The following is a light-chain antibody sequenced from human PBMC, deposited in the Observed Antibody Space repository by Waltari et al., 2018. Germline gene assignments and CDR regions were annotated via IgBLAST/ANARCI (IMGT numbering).Light chain of an antibody. CDR2: RAP. CDR1: QSVGSSS. J-gene: IGKJ1*01. CDR3: QQHGTLPAT. Sequence: EIVLTQSPGTASLSPGERATLSCRASQSVGSSSLAWYQQKPGQAPRLVIHRAPRRATGIPDRFSGSGSGTDFSLTISRLEPEDFAVYYCQQHGTLPATFGQGTKVEIK. V-gene: IGKV3-20*01.